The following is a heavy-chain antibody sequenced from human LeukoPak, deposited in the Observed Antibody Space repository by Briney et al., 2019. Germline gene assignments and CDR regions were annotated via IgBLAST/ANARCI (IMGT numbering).Heavy chain of an antibody. CDR1: GFSFSSYG. V-gene: IGHV3-23*01. Sequence: PGGSLRLSCVGSGFSFSSYGMTWVRQAPGKGLEWVSAISGSGESTYNAGSVQGRFTISRDNSKNTLYLQMNSLRAEDTAVYYCARDQDDYMDVWGKGTTVTVSS. CDR2: ISGSGEST. J-gene: IGHJ6*03. CDR3: ARDQDDYMDV.